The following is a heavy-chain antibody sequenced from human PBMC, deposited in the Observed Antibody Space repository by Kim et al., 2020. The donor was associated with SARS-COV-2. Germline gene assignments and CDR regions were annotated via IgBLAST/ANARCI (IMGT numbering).Heavy chain of an antibody. Sequence: SETLSLTCTVSGGSIKTSFWNWIRQSPGKGLQYIGYIYHTGITSYNPSLRGRVTMSLDTSKSQFSLHLHSVTAADTAMYYCAGGTGITISDWGQGILVTVPS. J-gene: IGHJ4*02. CDR1: GGSIKTSF. CDR2: IYHTGIT. V-gene: IGHV4-59*13. D-gene: IGHD1-20*01. CDR3: AGGTGITISD.